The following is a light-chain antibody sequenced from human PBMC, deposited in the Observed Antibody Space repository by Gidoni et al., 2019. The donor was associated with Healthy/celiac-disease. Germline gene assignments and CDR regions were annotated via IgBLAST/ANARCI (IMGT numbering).Light chain of an antibody. CDR2: GAS. CDR3: QQYNNWPLGYT. Sequence: EKVMTQSPATLSVSPGERATLSCRASQSVSSNLAWYQQKPGQAPRLLIYGASTRATGIPARFSGSGSGTEFTLTISSLQSEDFAVYYCQQYNNWPLGYTFGQGTKLEIK. J-gene: IGKJ2*01. CDR1: QSVSSN. V-gene: IGKV3-15*01.